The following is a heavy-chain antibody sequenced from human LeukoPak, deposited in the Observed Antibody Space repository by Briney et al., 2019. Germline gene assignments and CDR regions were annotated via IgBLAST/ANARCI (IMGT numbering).Heavy chain of an antibody. Sequence: GGSLRLSCAASGFTFSSYSMNWVRQAPGKGLEWVSSISSSSSYIYYADSVKGRFTISRDNARNSLYLQMNTLRAEDTAVYSCARGADGVSSNSRGWFDPWGQGTLVTVSS. CDR3: ARGADGVSSNSRGWFDP. J-gene: IGHJ5*02. V-gene: IGHV3-21*01. CDR1: GFTFSSYS. D-gene: IGHD2-15*01. CDR2: ISSSSSYI.